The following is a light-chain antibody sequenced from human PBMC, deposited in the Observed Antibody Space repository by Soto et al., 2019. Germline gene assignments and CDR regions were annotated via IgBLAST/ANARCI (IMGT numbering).Light chain of an antibody. Sequence: QSVLTQPPSASGTPGQRVTISCSGGISNIGSNPVYWHQHLPGTAPKLLVYRNNQRPSGVPDRFSDSKSGTSAFLAISGLRSEDEADYYCSSYAGRTDFVFGTGTKLTVL. V-gene: IGLV1-47*01. CDR1: ISNIGSNP. J-gene: IGLJ1*01. CDR2: RNN. CDR3: SSYAGRTDFV.